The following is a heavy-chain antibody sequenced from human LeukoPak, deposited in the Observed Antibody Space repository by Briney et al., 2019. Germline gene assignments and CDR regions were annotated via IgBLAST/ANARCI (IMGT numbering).Heavy chain of an antibody. D-gene: IGHD4-17*01. V-gene: IGHV3-7*01. Sequence: GGSLRLSCAASGFTVTSNDINWVRQAPGKGLEWVASVKQGGREKYYVDSVKGRFDISRDDAKNSLYLQMNTLRSDDTALYYCASYYGINWVIGYWGQGTLVTVSS. CDR3: ASYYGINWVIGY. CDR2: VKQGGREK. CDR1: GFTVTSND. J-gene: IGHJ4*02.